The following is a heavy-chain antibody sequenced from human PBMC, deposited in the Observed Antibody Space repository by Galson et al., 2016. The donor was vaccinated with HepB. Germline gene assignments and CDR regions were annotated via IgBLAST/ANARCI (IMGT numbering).Heavy chain of an antibody. CDR3: ARELYRSALDS. V-gene: IGHV3-53*01. Sequence: SLRLSCAASGFTVSNNYVTWVRQAPGKGLEWVSVTYNAGTTYYADSVKGRFTVSTDNSKNTLYLQMNSLRAEDTAVYYCARELYRSALDSWGQGALVTASS. J-gene: IGHJ4*02. CDR1: GFTVSNNY. CDR2: TYNAGTT. D-gene: IGHD6-25*01.